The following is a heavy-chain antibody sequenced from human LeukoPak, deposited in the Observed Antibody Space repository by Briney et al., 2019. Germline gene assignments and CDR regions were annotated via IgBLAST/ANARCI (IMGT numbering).Heavy chain of an antibody. Sequence: GGSLRLSCAASGFTFSDYYMSWIRQAPGKGLEWVSYISSSGSTIYYADSVKGRFTISRDNAKNSLYLQMNSLRAEDTAVYYCAKEPAHYYDSSGYPPSDPWGQGALVTVSS. CDR3: AKEPAHYYDSSGYPPSDP. CDR1: GFTFSDYY. D-gene: IGHD3-22*01. V-gene: IGHV3-11*04. J-gene: IGHJ5*02. CDR2: ISSSGSTI.